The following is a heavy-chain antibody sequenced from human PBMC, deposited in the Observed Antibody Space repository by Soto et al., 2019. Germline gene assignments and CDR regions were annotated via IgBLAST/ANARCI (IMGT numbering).Heavy chain of an antibody. J-gene: IGHJ5*02. CDR1: GGSISSSSYF. V-gene: IGHV4-39*01. Sequence: QLQLQESGPGLVKPSETLSLTCSVSGGSISSSSYFWGWTRQPPGKGLEWIGSIYYSGSTYYNPCLKSRVTVSVATSKNQFSLKLSSVTAADAAVYYCVRHPSDLWFDPWGQGTLGTVSS. CDR2: IYYSGST. D-gene: IGHD2-21*02. CDR3: VRHPSDLWFDP.